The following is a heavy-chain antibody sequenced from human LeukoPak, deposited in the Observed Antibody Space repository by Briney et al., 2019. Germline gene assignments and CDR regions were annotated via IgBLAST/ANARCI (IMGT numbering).Heavy chain of an antibody. V-gene: IGHV3-64D*06. J-gene: IGHJ4*02. D-gene: IGHD3-10*01. CDR1: GFXFSSYA. Sequence: GGSLRLSCSASGFXFSSYAIHWVRQAPGKRLEYVSAMSVITGRTFYADSVEGRFTISRDNSGNTLYLQMTSLRPEDTAVYYCVKPARGSGIQYGFDSWGQGTLVTVSS. CDR2: MSVITGRT. CDR3: VKPARGSGIQYGFDS.